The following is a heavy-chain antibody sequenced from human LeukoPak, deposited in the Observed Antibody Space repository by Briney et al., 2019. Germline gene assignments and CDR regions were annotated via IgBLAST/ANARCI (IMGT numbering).Heavy chain of an antibody. CDR3: AVRVNWFDP. CDR1: GGSISTYY. J-gene: IGHJ5*02. V-gene: IGHV4-34*01. CDR2: INHSGST. Sequence: SETLSLTCTVSGGSISTYYWSWIRQPPGKGLEWIGEINHSGSTNYNPSLKSRVTVSVDTSKNQFSLKLSSVTAADTAVYYCAVRVNWFDPWGQGTLVTVSS. D-gene: IGHD3-10*01.